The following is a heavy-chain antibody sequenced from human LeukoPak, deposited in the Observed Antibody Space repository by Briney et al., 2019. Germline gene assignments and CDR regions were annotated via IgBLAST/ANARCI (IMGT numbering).Heavy chain of an antibody. D-gene: IGHD3-3*01. V-gene: IGHV4-4*02. CDR3: AREGGFYRPLDY. J-gene: IGHJ4*02. CDR1: GGSITTTNW. CDR2: VHLDGRT. Sequence: SGTLSLTCGVSGGSITTTNWWTWVRQPPGKGLEWIGEVHLDGRTNYNPSLESRLTISVDLSENHISRRLTSVTAADTAVYYCAREGGFYRPLDYSGQGTLVTVSS.